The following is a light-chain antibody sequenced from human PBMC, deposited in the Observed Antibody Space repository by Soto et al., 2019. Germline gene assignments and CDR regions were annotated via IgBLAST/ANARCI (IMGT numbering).Light chain of an antibody. CDR1: QSVSSN. Sequence: EIVMTQSPATLSVSPGERATLSCMASQSVSSNLAWYQQKPGQAPRLLIYGASTRATGIPARFSGSGSGTDFTLTISRMEPEDFAVYYCQQRSNWPPITFGQGTRLEIK. CDR2: GAS. J-gene: IGKJ5*01. V-gene: IGKV3-15*01. CDR3: QQRSNWPPIT.